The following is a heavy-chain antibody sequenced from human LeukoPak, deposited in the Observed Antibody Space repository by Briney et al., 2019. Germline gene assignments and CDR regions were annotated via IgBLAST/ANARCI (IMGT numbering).Heavy chain of an antibody. CDR1: GYSFTSYW. J-gene: IGHJ4*02. CDR3: ARGYTSDTNILDYLDF. V-gene: IGHV1-69*01. D-gene: IGHD2-15*01. CDR2: IIPMSGTV. Sequence: KISCKGSGYSFTSYWIGWVRQAPGQGLEWMGGIIPMSGTVNNAQKFQGRVTITADESTSTVYMELTSLRSEDMAFYFCARGYTSDTNILDYLDFWGQGTLVTVSS.